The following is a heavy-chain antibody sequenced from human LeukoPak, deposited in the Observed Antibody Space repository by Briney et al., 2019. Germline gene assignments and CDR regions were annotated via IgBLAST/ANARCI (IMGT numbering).Heavy chain of an antibody. CDR2: IIPIFGTA. CDR1: GGTFSSYA. CDR3: ASTFGVVYYYMDV. J-gene: IGHJ6*03. D-gene: IGHD3-3*01. V-gene: IGHV1-69*05. Sequence: GASVKVSCKASGGTFSSYAISWVRQAPGQGLEWMGGIIPIFGTANYAQKFQGRVTITTDESTSTAYMELSSLRSEDTAVYYCASTFGVVYYYMDVWGKGTTVTASS.